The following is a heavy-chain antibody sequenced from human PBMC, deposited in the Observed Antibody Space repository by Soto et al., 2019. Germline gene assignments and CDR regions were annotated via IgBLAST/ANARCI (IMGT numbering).Heavy chain of an antibody. Sequence: QVQLMQSGAEVKKPGASVKVSCKASGYSFTSYAISWVRQAPGQGLEWMGWISAYNGNTNYAQKFQGRVTMTTDTSTSTAYMELRSLRSDDTAVYYCAKDNRGCTAYWYYDLWGRGTLVTVSS. J-gene: IGHJ2*01. V-gene: IGHV1-18*01. D-gene: IGHD3-22*01. CDR2: ISAYNGNT. CDR1: GYSFTSYA. CDR3: AKDNRGCTAYWYYDL.